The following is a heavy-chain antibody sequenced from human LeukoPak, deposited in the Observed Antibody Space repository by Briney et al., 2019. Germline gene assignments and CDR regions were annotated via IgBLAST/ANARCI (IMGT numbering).Heavy chain of an antibody. V-gene: IGHV3-74*01. CDR1: GFTFSYYY. J-gene: IGHJ4*02. D-gene: IGHD3-22*01. Sequence: NPGGSLRLSCAASGFTFSYYYMHWVRQVPGKGLVWVSHIESDGRTTSYADSVKGRFTISRDNAKNTVYLQMNSLRAEDTAVYYCAKDRVTMIVVVIPYFDYWGQGTLVTVSS. CDR2: IESDGRTT. CDR3: AKDRVTMIVVVIPYFDY.